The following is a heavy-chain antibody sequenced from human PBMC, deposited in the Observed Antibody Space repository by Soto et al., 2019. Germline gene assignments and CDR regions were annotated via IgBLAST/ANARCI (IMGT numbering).Heavy chain of an antibody. V-gene: IGHV3-66*01. Sequence: GGSLRLSCAASGFTVSSKYMSWVRQAPGKGLEWVSIIYSGGSTYYADSVKGRFTISRDDSKNTLYLQMNSLRAEDTALYYCTRDESGSGWYPKIWVYWGQGTLVTVSS. J-gene: IGHJ4*02. CDR3: TRDESGSGWYPKIWVY. CDR1: GFTVSSKY. CDR2: IYSGGST. D-gene: IGHD6-19*01.